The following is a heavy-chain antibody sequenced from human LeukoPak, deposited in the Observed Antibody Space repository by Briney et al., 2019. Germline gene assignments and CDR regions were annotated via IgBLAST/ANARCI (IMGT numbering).Heavy chain of an antibody. V-gene: IGHV4-39*07. CDR1: GDSITSSSYY. CDR3: ARVSLVRGAPDYYFDY. Sequence: SETLSLTCTVSGDSITSSSYYWGWIRQPPGKGLEWIGSIYYSGRTYYNPSLKSRVTISLDTSKNQFSLKLSSVTAADTAVYYCARVSLVRGAPDYYFDYWGQGTLVTVSS. J-gene: IGHJ4*02. CDR2: IYYSGRT. D-gene: IGHD3-10*01.